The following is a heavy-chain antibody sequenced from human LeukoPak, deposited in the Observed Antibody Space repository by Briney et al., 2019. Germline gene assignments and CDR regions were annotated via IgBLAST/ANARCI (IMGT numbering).Heavy chain of an antibody. CDR3: ARDFSGYDYNFDY. V-gene: IGHV3-21*01. CDR1: GFTFSTYT. CDR2: ISSSSSYM. Sequence: PGGSLRLSCAASGFTFSTYTMNWARQAPGKGLEWVSFISSSSSYMYYADSVKGRFTISRDNTKKSLYLQMNSLRAEDTAVYYCARDFSGYDYNFDYWGQGTLVTVSS. J-gene: IGHJ4*02. D-gene: IGHD5-12*01.